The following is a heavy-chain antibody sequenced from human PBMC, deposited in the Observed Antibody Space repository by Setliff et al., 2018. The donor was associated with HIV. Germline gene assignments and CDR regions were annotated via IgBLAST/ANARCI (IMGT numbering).Heavy chain of an antibody. J-gene: IGHJ4*02. CDR3: ARQEAGYYFDSSGYYFDY. V-gene: IGHV4-61*09. CDR1: GGSISSGCYY. D-gene: IGHD3-22*01. Sequence: SETLSLTCTVSGGSISSGCYYWSWIRQPAGKGLEWIGHIYTSGSTNYNPSLKSRVTISVDPSKNQFSLKLNSVTAADTAVYYCARQEAGYYFDSSGYYFDYWGLGTLVTVSS. CDR2: IYTSGST.